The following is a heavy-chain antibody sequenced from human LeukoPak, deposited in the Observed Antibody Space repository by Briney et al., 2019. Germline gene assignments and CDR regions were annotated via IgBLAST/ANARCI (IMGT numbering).Heavy chain of an antibody. Sequence: GSSVKVSCKASGGTFSSYTISWVRQAPAQGLEWMGRIIPILGIANYAQKFQGRVTITADKSTSTAYMELSSLRSEDTAVYYCARGHGSGSYCYFDYWGQGTLVTVSS. V-gene: IGHV1-69*02. CDR3: ARGHGSGSYCYFDY. CDR2: IIPILGIA. CDR1: GGTFSSYT. J-gene: IGHJ4*02. D-gene: IGHD3-10*01.